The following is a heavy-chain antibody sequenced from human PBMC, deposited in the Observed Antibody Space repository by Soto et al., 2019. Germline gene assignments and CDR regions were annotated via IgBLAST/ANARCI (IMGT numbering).Heavy chain of an antibody. CDR3: ARVGRGVYGMDV. CDR2: ITSDSSTI. J-gene: IGHJ6*02. V-gene: IGHV3-48*02. CDR1: GFTFSSYS. Sequence: EVQLVESGGGLVQPGGSLRLSCAASGFTFSSYSINWVRQAPGKGLEWFSYITSDSSTISYADSVKGRFTVSRDYAKNSLYLQMNSLRDEDTAVYYCARVGRGVYGMDVWGQGTSVTVSS. D-gene: IGHD2-8*01.